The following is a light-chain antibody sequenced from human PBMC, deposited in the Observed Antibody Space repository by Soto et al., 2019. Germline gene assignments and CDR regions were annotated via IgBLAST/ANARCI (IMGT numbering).Light chain of an antibody. J-gene: IGKJ4*01. CDR3: QQYENVPLT. Sequence: DIQMTQSPSSLSASVGDRVTITCQASQDITNDLNWYQQKPGKAPKVLIYEASNLKTGVPSRFSGSGSGTDFTFTISSLQPEDIATYFCQQYENVPLTFGGGTKVEIK. V-gene: IGKV1-33*01. CDR2: EAS. CDR1: QDITND.